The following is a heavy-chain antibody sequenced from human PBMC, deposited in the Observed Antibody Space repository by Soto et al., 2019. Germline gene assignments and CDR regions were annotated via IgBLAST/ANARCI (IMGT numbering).Heavy chain of an antibody. CDR1: GGSISISTYY. J-gene: IGHJ3*02. CDR3: ARPPTASLDAFEI. Sequence: SETLSLTCTVSGGSISISTYYWGWIRQPPGKGLEWIGSIYYSGSTYYNPSLKSRVTISVDTSKNQFSLNPNSVTAADTAVYYCARPPTASLDAFEIWGQGTMVTVSS. CDR2: IYYSGST. V-gene: IGHV4-39*01.